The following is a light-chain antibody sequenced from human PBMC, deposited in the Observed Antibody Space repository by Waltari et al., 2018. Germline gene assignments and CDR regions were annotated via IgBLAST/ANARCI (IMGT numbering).Light chain of an antibody. CDR3: HQRSNWPIT. CDR2: GAS. Sequence: EIVFTPSPATLSLSPGERATLSCRASQSVSSYLVWYQQKPGQTPRLLIYGASNRATGIPARFSGSGSGTDFTLTISSLESEDFAVYYCHQRSNWPITFGQGTRLEIK. J-gene: IGKJ5*01. V-gene: IGKV3-11*01. CDR1: QSVSSY.